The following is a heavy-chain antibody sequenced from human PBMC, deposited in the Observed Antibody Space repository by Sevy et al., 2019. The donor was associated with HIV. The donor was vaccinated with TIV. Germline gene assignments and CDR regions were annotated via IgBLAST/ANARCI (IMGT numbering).Heavy chain of an antibody. CDR2: IYYSGSA. CDR3: ARAHPETVRDPYYFDY. D-gene: IGHD4-4*01. V-gene: IGHV4-31*03. J-gene: IGHJ4*02. CDR1: GGSINSGGYY. Sequence: SETLSLTCTVSGGSINSGGYYWSWIRQHPGKGLAWIGYIYYSGSAYYNPSLKSRVTISVDTPKKNQFSLKLRSVTAADTAVYYCARAHPETVRDPYYFDYWGQGTPVTVSS.